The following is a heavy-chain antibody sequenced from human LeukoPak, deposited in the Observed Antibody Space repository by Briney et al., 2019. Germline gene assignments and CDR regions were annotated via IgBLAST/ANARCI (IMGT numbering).Heavy chain of an antibody. J-gene: IGHJ3*02. CDR2: IYPGDSDT. CDR3: ASRTYYYDSSPGAFDI. CDR1: GYSFTSYW. D-gene: IGHD3-22*01. Sequence: GESLQISCKSSGYSFTSYWIGWVRQMPGKGLEWMGIIYPGDSDTRYSPSFQGQVTISADKSISTAYLQWSSLKASDTAMYYCASRTYYYDSSPGAFDIWGQGTMVTVSS. V-gene: IGHV5-51*01.